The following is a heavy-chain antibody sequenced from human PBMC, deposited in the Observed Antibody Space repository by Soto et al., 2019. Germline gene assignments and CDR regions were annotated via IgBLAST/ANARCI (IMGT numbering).Heavy chain of an antibody. CDR3: ARVALHHWNSYFQFVDV. Sequence: ASVKVSCKASGYTFTSYAMHWVRQAPGQRLEWMGWINAGNGNTKYSQKFQGRVTITRDTSASTAYMELSSLRSEDTALYFCARVALHHWNSYFQFVDVWGQGTTVTVSS. CDR1: GYTFTSYA. J-gene: IGHJ6*02. CDR2: INAGNGNT. V-gene: IGHV1-3*01. D-gene: IGHD1-7*01.